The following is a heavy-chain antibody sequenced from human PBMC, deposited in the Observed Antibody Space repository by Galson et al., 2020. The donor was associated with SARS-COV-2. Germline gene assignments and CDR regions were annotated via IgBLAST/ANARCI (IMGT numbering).Heavy chain of an antibody. V-gene: IGHV3-11*01. J-gene: IGHJ6*02. CDR3: AGANYFDALGYYPRFNYYAMDV. D-gene: IGHD3-3*01. CDR2: ISHDGETI. Sequence: GGSLRLSCAASGFTFSAYYMTWIRQAPGKGLEWVSYISHDGETIYYADSVKRRFTISRDNAKKSLDLQMNSLRAEDTAMYFCAGANYFDALGYYPRFNYYAMDVWGQGTKVIVAS. CDR1: GFTFSAYY.